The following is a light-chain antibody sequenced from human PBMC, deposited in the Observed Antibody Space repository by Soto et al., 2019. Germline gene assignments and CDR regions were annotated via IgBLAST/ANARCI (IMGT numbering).Light chain of an antibody. Sequence: EMVLTQSPGTLSLSPGERATLSCRASQSVRSSYLGWYQQKPGQAPRLLIYGASTRATGIPDRFSGSGSGTSFTLTVSRLEPEDFEVYYGQQYVRSPMYTFGQGTKLEIK. J-gene: IGKJ2*01. CDR1: QSVRSSY. CDR3: QQYVRSPMYT. CDR2: GAS. V-gene: IGKV3-20*01.